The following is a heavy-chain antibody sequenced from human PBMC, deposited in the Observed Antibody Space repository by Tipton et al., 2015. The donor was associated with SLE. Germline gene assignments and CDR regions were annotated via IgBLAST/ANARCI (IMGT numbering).Heavy chain of an antibody. V-gene: IGHV4-39*07. CDR3: ARVPRIVARPALPFDY. CDR1: GGSIRSNTHY. CDR2: IFYSGSA. J-gene: IGHJ4*02. D-gene: IGHD6-6*01. Sequence: TLSLTCSVSGGSIRSNTHYWAWIRQPPGKGLEWIGSIFYSGSAYYSPSLKSRVTISVDTSKNQFSLKLSSVTAADTAVYYCARVPRIVARPALPFDYWGQGTLVTVSS.